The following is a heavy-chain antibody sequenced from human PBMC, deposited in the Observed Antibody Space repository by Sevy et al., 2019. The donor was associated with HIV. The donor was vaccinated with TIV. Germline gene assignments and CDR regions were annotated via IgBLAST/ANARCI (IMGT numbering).Heavy chain of an antibody. CDR1: GFTFSSYA. D-gene: IGHD3-10*01. CDR3: ARDSGLIWRGVGNYFDY. CDR2: ISYDGSNK. J-gene: IGHJ4*02. Sequence: GGSPRLSCAASGFTFSSYAMHWVRQAPGKGLEWVAVISYDGSNKYYAYSVKGRFTISRDNSKNTLYLQMNSLRAEDTAVYYCARDSGLIWRGVGNYFDYWGQGTLVTVSS. V-gene: IGHV3-30*04.